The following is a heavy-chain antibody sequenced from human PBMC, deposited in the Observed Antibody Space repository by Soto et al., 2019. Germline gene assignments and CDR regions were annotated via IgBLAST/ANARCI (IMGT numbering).Heavy chain of an antibody. V-gene: IGHV1-58*02. CDR2: IVVGSGNT. D-gene: IGHD1-26*01. Sequence: ASVKVSCKASGFTFTSSAMQWVRQARGQRLEWIGWIVVGSGNTNYAQKFQGRVTISRDVSTSTAYMEMSSLRSEDTAVYYCATNPQHSGHPRIWGQGTMVTVSS. CDR1: GFTFTSSA. J-gene: IGHJ3*01. CDR3: ATNPQHSGHPRI.